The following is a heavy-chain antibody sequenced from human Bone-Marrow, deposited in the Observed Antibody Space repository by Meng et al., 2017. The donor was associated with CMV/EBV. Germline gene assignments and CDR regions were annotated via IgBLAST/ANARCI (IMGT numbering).Heavy chain of an antibody. CDR3: ARASPLSGSFA. Sequence: GSLRLSCTVSGGSISSSSYYWGWIRQPPGKGLEWIGSIYYSGSTYYNPSLKSRVNISVDTSKNQFSLKLSSVTAADTAVYYCARASPLSGSFAWGQGTLVTVSS. CDR1: GGSISSSSYY. CDR2: IYYSGST. J-gene: IGHJ5*02. D-gene: IGHD3-10*01. V-gene: IGHV4-39*07.